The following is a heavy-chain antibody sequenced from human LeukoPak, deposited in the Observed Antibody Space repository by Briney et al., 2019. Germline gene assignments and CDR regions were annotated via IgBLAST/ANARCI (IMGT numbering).Heavy chain of an antibody. CDR2: ISAYNGNT. D-gene: IGHD4-17*01. Sequence: RASVKVSCKASGYTFTSYGISWVRQAPGQGLEWMGWISAYNGNTNYAQKLQGRVTMTTDTSTSTAYMELRSLRSDDTAVYYCARAPMTTVTTGYYYYYGMDVWGQGTTVTVSS. V-gene: IGHV1-18*01. J-gene: IGHJ6*02. CDR3: ARAPMTTVTTGYYYYYGMDV. CDR1: GYTFTSYG.